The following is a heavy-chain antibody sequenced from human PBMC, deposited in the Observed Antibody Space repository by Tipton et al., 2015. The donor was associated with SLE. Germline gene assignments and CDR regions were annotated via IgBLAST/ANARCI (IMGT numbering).Heavy chain of an antibody. V-gene: IGHV4-59*08. CDR2: IYYSGST. Sequence: TLSLTCTVSGGSISSFHWSWIRQPPGKGLEWIGYIYYSGSTTYNPSLKSRVTISVDTSKNRFSLKLSSVTAADTAFYYCARHAGLDYYFDYWGQGTLVTVSS. CDR3: ARHAGLDYYFDY. CDR1: GGSISSFH. D-gene: IGHD3/OR15-3a*01. J-gene: IGHJ4*02.